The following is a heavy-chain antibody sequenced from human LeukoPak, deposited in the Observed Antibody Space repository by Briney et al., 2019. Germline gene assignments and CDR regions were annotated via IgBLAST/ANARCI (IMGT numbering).Heavy chain of an antibody. J-gene: IGHJ3*02. V-gene: IGHV1-69*04. D-gene: IGHD3-22*01. CDR2: IIPILGIA. CDR1: GGTFSSYA. Sequence: GASVKVSCKASGGTFSSYAISWVRQAPGQGLEWMGRIIPILGIANYAQKFQGRVTITADKSTSTAYMELSSLRSEDTAVYYCARVGWDYYDSSGYNDAFDIWGQGTMVTVSS. CDR3: ARVGWDYYDSSGYNDAFDI.